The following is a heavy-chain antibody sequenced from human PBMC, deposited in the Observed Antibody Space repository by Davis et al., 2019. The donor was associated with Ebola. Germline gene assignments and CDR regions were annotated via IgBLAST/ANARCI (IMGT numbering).Heavy chain of an antibody. V-gene: IGHV1-3*01. CDR1: GFTLTNYA. Sequence: AASVKVSCKASGFTLTNYAIHWVRQAPGQRLEWMGWVHGGNGNTKYSQRFQGRVTITTDTSTSTVYMELSSLRSEDTAVYYCARDGTGYTLAMDVWGKGTTVTVSS. CDR2: VHGGNGNT. J-gene: IGHJ6*04. CDR3: ARDGTGYTLAMDV. D-gene: IGHD6-13*01.